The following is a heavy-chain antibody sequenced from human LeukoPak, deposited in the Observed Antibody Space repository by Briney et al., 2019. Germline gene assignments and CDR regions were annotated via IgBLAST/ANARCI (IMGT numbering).Heavy chain of an antibody. CDR2: INPNSGGT. J-gene: IGHJ6*03. D-gene: IGHD3-9*01. V-gene: IGHV1-2*02. Sequence: GASVKASCKASGYTFTGYCMHWVRQAPGQGLEWMGWINPNSGGTNYAQKFQGRVTMTRDTSISTAYMELSRLRSDDTAVYYCARGGILRYYQSDYYYYMDVWGKGTTVTVSS. CDR3: ARGGILRYYQSDYYYYMDV. CDR1: GYTFTGYC.